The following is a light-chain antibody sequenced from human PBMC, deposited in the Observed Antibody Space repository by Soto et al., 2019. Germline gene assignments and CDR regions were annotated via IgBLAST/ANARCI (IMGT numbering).Light chain of an antibody. CDR2: AAS. CDR3: QQSYSTLFT. CDR1: QSISSY. V-gene: IGKV1-39*01. J-gene: IGKJ3*01. Sequence: DIQMTQSPSSLSASVGDRVTITCRASQSISSYLNWYQQKPGKAPKLLIYAASSLQSGVPSRFSGSGSGTDFTLTISSLQPEDFATCYCQQSYSTLFTFGPGTKVDI.